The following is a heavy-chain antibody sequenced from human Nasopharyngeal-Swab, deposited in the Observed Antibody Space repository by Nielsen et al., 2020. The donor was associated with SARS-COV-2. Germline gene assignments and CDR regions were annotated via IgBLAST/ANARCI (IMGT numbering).Heavy chain of an antibody. CDR3: TRCGGGCYSGRDY. Sequence: GGSQRLSCAASGFTFSDSAIHWVRQASGKGLEWVGRIRSKGNTYATAYAASVKGRFIIFRDDPTNTAYLQMNSLKTEDTAMYYCTRCGGGCYSGRDYWGQGTLVTVSS. D-gene: IGHD2-15*01. V-gene: IGHV3-73*01. J-gene: IGHJ4*02. CDR1: GFTFSDSA. CDR2: IRSKGNTYAT.